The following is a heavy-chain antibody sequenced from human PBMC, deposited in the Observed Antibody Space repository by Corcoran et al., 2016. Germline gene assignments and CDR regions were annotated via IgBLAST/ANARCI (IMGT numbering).Heavy chain of an antibody. CDR2: ISYYGSNK. Sequence: QVQLVESGGGVVQPGRSLRLSCAASGFTFSSYGMHWVRQAPGKGLEWVAVISYYGSNKYYADSVKARFTISRDTSKNTLYLQMNSLRAEDTAGYYCAKELGIESSGWYLGGYARDVWGQGTTVTGSS. CDR3: AKELGIESSGWYLGGYARDV. J-gene: IGHJ6*02. D-gene: IGHD6-19*01. V-gene: IGHV3-30*18. CDR1: GFTFSSYG.